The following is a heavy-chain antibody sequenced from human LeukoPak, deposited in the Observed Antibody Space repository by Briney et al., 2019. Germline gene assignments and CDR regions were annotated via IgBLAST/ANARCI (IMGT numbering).Heavy chain of an antibody. V-gene: IGHV3-7*01. Sequence: GGSLRLSFAAPGFTFSSYWMSWVRQAPGKGLEWVANIKQDGSEKYYVDSVKGRFTISRDNAKNSLYLQMNSLRAEDTAVYYCARVASSTTYGRSCYFDYWGQGTLVTVSS. CDR1: GFTFSSYW. D-gene: IGHD6-6*01. CDR2: IKQDGSEK. CDR3: ARVASSTTYGRSCYFDY. J-gene: IGHJ4*02.